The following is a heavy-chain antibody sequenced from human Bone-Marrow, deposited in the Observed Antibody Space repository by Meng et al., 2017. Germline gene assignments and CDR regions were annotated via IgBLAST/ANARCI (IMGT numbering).Heavy chain of an antibody. V-gene: IGHV3-74*01. J-gene: IGHJ4*02. CDR2: INSDGSTT. D-gene: IGHD6-19*01. CDR3: ARVTQWLVDY. CDR1: GITFTTYW. Sequence: GGSLRLSCAASGITFTTYWMHWFRQAPGEGLVWVSRINSDGSTTTHADSVKGRFTISRDNAMNSLYLQMNSLRAEDTAVYYCARVTQWLVDYWGQGTLVTVSS.